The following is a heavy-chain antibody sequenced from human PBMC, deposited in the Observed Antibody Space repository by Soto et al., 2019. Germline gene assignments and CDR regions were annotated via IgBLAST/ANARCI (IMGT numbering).Heavy chain of an antibody. Sequence: GGSLRLSCAASGFTFSSYWMSWVRQAPGKGLELVANIKQDGSEKYYVDSVKGRFTISRDNANNSLYLQMNSLRAEDTAVYYCARDDLKWEAPQNWFDPWGQGTLVTVSS. CDR3: ARDDLKWEAPQNWFDP. J-gene: IGHJ5*02. D-gene: IGHD1-26*01. CDR1: GFTFSSYW. V-gene: IGHV3-7*01. CDR2: IKQDGSEK.